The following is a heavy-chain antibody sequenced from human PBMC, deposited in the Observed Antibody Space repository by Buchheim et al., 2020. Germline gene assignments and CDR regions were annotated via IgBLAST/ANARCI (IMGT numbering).Heavy chain of an antibody. Sequence: EMHLVESGGDLVQPGESLRLSCAASGFTFSNYWMNWVRQAPGKGLVWVSHINGDGSVTNYADSVKGRFSISRDNAKNTLYLQMNSLGDDDSAVYYCSRLSNDHNWDYWGQGSL. V-gene: IGHV3-74*01. D-gene: IGHD4-11*01. CDR3: SRLSNDHNWDY. CDR1: GFTFSNYW. J-gene: IGHJ4*03. CDR2: INGDGSVT.